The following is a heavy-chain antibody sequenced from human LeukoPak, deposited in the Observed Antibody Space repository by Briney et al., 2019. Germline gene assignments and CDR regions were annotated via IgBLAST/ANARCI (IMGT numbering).Heavy chain of an antibody. Sequence: PGGSLRLSCAASGFSFSNYGMHWVRQAPGKGLEWVAVIYYDGNNKYYADSVKGRFTISRDNSKNTLYLQMNSLRAEDTAVYYCAREILGAYDAFDVWGQVTMVTVSS. CDR2: IYYDGNNK. V-gene: IGHV3-33*01. CDR3: AREILGAYDAFDV. CDR1: GFSFSNYG. D-gene: IGHD7-27*01. J-gene: IGHJ3*01.